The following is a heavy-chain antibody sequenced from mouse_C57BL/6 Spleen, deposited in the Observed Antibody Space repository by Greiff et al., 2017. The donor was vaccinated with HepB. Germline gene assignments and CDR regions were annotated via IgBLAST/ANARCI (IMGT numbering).Heavy chain of an antibody. D-gene: IGHD3-2*02. CDR1: GYTFTSYT. CDR2: INPSSGYT. V-gene: IGHV1-4*01. CDR3: AREGSGYYAMDY. Sequence: VMLVESGAELARPGASVKMSCKASGYTFTSYTMHWVKQRPGQGLEWIGYINPSSGYTKYNQKFKDKATLTADKSSSTAYMQLSSLTSEDSAVYYCAREGSGYYAMDYWGQGTSVTVSS. J-gene: IGHJ4*01.